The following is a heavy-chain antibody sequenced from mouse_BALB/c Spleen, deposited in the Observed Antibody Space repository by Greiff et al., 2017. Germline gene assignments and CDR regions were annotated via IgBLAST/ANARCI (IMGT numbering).Heavy chain of an antibody. J-gene: IGHJ4*01. CDR2: IRNKANGYTT. V-gene: IGHV7-3*02. CDR3: ARVMGRRTAMDY. CDR1: GFTFTDYY. Sequence: EVQGVESGGGLVQPGGSLRLSCATSGFTFTDYYMSWVRQPPGKALEWLGFIRNKANGYTTEYSASVKGWFTISRDNSQSILYLQMNTLRAEDSATYYCARVMGRRTAMDYWGQGTSVTVSS.